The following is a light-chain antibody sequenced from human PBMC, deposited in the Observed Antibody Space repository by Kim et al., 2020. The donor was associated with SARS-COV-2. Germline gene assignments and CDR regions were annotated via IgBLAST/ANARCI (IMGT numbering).Light chain of an antibody. J-gene: IGLJ2*01. V-gene: IGLV2-23*02. Sequence: QSALTQPASLSASPGQSITISCSGTISDIGTYSLISWYQQHPGKAPRLIIFDISKRPSGVSGRFSGSKSGNTASLTISGLQPDDEADYFCCSFTSAVNWIFGGVTQLSVL. CDR1: ISDIGTYSL. CDR2: DIS. CDR3: CSFTSAVNWI.